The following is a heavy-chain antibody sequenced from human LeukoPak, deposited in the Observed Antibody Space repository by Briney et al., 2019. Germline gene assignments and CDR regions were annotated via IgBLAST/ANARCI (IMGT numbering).Heavy chain of an antibody. CDR2: INPNSGGT. CDR1: GYTFTGYY. CDR3: ARDSLEYSGSYYILDY. Sequence: GASVKVSCKASGYTFTGYYMHWVRQAPGQGLEWMGWINPNSGGTNYAQKFQGRVTMTRDTSISTAYMELSRLRSDDTAVYYCARDSLEYSGSYYILDYWGQGTLVTVSS. V-gene: IGHV1-2*02. D-gene: IGHD1-26*01. J-gene: IGHJ4*02.